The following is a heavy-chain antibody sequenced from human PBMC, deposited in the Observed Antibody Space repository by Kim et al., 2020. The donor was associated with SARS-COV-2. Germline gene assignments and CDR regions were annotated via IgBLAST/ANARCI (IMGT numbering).Heavy chain of an antibody. CDR3: ARDRDGYSYGSSGMDV. D-gene: IGHD5-18*01. J-gene: IGHJ6*02. Sequence: SVKGRVTISRDHSKNTVYLQMNSLRAEDTAVYYCARDRDGYSYGSSGMDVWGQGTTVTVSS. V-gene: IGHV3-30*07.